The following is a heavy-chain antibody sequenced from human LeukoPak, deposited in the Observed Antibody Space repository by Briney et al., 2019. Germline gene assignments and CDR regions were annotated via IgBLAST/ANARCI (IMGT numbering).Heavy chain of an antibody. CDR1: GFTVSSNY. CDR2: IYSGGST. D-gene: IGHD2-2*01. V-gene: IGHV3-53*01. CDR3: AKDPGVVPAHYFDY. J-gene: IGHJ4*02. Sequence: PGGSLRLSCAASGFTVSSNYMSWVRQAPGKGLEWVSVIYSGGSTYYADSVKGRFTVSRDNSKNTLSLQMNSPRAEDTAVYYCAKDPGVVPAHYFDYWGQGTLVTVSS.